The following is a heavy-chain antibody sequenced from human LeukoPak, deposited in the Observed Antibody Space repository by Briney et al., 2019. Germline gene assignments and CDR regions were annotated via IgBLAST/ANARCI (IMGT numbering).Heavy chain of an antibody. Sequence: SETLSLTCSVSGASIRDYYWTWIRQPPGKRLQWVGSISHSGSTKYNPSLNSRVSISIDTSRDQFSLKLRSVTAADTAVYYCAREPRYYRDSYYSYMDVWGKGTTVTVSS. D-gene: IGHD3-22*01. J-gene: IGHJ6*03. CDR3: AREPRYYRDSYYSYMDV. CDR1: GASIRDYY. CDR2: ISHSGST. V-gene: IGHV4-59*01.